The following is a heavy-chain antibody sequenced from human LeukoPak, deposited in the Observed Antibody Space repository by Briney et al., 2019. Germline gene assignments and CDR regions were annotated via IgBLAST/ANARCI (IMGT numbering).Heavy chain of an antibody. D-gene: IGHD6-13*01. CDR1: GYTFTSYG. CDR2: ISAYNGNT. J-gene: IGHJ5*02. Sequence: RASVKVSCKASGYTFTSYGISWVRQAPGQGLEWMGWISAYNGNTNYAQKLQGRVTMTTDTSTSTAYMELRSLRSDDTAVYYCAREETEVSSSSWQNNWFDPWGQGTLVTVSS. V-gene: IGHV1-18*01. CDR3: AREETEVSSSSWQNNWFDP.